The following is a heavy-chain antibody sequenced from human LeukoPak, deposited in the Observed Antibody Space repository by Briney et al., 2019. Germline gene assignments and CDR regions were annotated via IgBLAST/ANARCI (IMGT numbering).Heavy chain of an antibody. Sequence: SETLSLTCAVYGGSFSGYYWSWIRQPPGQGLEWIGEINHSGSTNSNPSLKSRVTLSVDTSKNQFSLKLSSVPAADTAVYYCARGSGSSWVDYWGQGTLVTVSS. V-gene: IGHV4-34*01. CDR2: INHSGST. J-gene: IGHJ4*02. CDR3: ARGSGSSWVDY. CDR1: GGSFSGYY. D-gene: IGHD6-13*01.